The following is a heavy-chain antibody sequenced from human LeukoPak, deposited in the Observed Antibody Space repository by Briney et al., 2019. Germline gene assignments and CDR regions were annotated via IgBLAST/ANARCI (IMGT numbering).Heavy chain of an antibody. CDR1: GSTFSNYA. Sequence: GGSLRLSCAPSGSTFSNYAMSWVRQAPRNWLEWVSAISGSDGSTNYADSVKGRFTISRDNSKNTLYLQMNSLRAEYTAVYYCAKVGYCSGGSCYRGAFYICGEGTMVTVSS. D-gene: IGHD2-15*01. J-gene: IGHJ3*02. V-gene: IGHV3-23*01. CDR2: ISGSDGST. CDR3: AKVGYCSGGSCYRGAFYI.